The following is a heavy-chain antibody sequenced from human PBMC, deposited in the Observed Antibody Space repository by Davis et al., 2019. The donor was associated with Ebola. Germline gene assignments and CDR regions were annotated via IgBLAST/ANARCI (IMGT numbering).Heavy chain of an antibody. J-gene: IGHJ4*02. V-gene: IGHV3-30*02. Sequence: GESLKISCAASGFPFSNYGMHWVRQAPGKGLEWVAFIRFDGSDKYYADSVKGRFTISRDNSKNTLFLQMDSLRTEDTAVYFCAKILRDSSNFDYWGQGTLVSVSS. CDR3: AKILRDSSNFDY. D-gene: IGHD2-21*02. CDR2: IRFDGSDK. CDR1: GFPFSNYG.